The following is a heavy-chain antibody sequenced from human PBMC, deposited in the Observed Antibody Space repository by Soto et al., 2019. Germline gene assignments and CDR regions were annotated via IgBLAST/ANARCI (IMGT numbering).Heavy chain of an antibody. CDR3: ARAPYSNTIFDY. CDR1: GGTFSSYA. J-gene: IGHJ4*02. V-gene: IGHV1-69*13. D-gene: IGHD6-13*01. CDR2: IIPIFGTA. Sequence: SVKVSCKASGGTFSSYAISWVRQAPGQGLEWMGGIIPIFGTANYAQKFQGRVTITADESTSTAYMELSSLRSEDTALYYCARAPYSNTIFDYWGQGTLVTVSS.